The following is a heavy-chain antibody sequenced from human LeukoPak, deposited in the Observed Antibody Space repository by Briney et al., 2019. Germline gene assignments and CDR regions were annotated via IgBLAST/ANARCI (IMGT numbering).Heavy chain of an antibody. CDR1: GGTFSSYA. CDR2: IIPIFGTA. J-gene: IGHJ4*02. CDR3: ARTELGNVAFDY. D-gene: IGHD2-2*03. Sequence: SVKVSCKASGGTFSSYAISWVRQAPGQGLEWMGGIIPIFGTANYAQKFQGRVTITADESTSTAYMELSSLRSEDAAVYYCARTELGNVAFDYWGQGTLVTVSS. V-gene: IGHV1-69*13.